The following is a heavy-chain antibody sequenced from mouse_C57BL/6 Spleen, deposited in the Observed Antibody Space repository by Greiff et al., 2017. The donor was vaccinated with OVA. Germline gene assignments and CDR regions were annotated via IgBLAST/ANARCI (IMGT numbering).Heavy chain of an antibody. CDR3: ARGITPGYYAMDY. D-gene: IGHD1-1*01. Sequence: VMLVESGPGLVAPSQSLSITCTVSGFSLTSYGVHWVRQPPGKGLEWLVVIWSDGSTTYNSALKSRLSISKDNSKSQVFLKMNSLQTDDTAMYYCARGITPGYYAMDYWGQGTSVTVSS. CDR1: GFSLTSYG. V-gene: IGHV2-6*03. CDR2: IWSDGST. J-gene: IGHJ4*01.